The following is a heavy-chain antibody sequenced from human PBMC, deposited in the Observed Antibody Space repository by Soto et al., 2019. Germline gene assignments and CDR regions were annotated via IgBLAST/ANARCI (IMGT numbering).Heavy chain of an antibody. J-gene: IGHJ5*02. CDR2: INAGNGNT. Sequence: ASVKVSCKASGYTFTSYAMHWVRQAPGQRLEWMGWINAGNGNTKYSQKFQGRVTITRDTSASTAYMELSSLRSEDTAVYYCARGYMITFGGVIVIPDNWFDPWGQGTLVTVSS. D-gene: IGHD3-16*02. CDR1: GYTFTSYA. CDR3: ARGYMITFGGVIVIPDNWFDP. V-gene: IGHV1-3*01.